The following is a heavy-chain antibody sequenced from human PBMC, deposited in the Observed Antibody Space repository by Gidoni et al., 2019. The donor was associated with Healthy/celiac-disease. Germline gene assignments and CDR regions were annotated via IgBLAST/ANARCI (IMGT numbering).Heavy chain of an antibody. CDR1: GFTFSSYA. V-gene: IGHV3-30-3*01. Sequence: QVQLVESGGGVVQPGRSMRLSCAATGFTFSSYAMHWVRQAPGTGLECVAVISYDGRNKYYADSVQGRFTISRDNSKNTLYLQMNSLRAEDTAVYYCAREDRAVAGPYFDYWGQGTLVTVSS. CDR2: ISYDGRNK. J-gene: IGHJ4*02. CDR3: AREDRAVAGPYFDY. D-gene: IGHD6-19*01.